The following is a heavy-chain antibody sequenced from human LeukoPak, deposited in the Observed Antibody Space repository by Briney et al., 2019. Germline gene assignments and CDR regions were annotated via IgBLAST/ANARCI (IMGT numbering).Heavy chain of an antibody. V-gene: IGHV1-2*06. Sequence: GASVKVSCKASGYTFTGYYMHWVRQAPGQGLEWMGRINPNSGGTNYAQKFQGRVTMTRDTSISTAYMELSRLRSDDTAVYYCARGLVEMATRYFDLWGRGTLVTVSS. CDR3: ARGLVEMATRYFDL. D-gene: IGHD5-24*01. J-gene: IGHJ2*01. CDR2: INPNSGGT. CDR1: GYTFTGYY.